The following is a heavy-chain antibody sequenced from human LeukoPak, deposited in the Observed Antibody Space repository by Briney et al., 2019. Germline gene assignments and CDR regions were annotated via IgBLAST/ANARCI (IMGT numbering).Heavy chain of an antibody. CDR3: ARSYSSSWYCFDY. CDR1: GGSISSGSDY. Sequence: PSETLSLTCTVSGGSISSGSDYWSWIRQPAGKGLEWIGRMYASGSTNYNPSLKSRVTISMDTSKHQFSLKLSSVTAADTAVYYCARSYSSSWYCFDYWGQGTLVTVSS. J-gene: IGHJ4*02. CDR2: MYASGST. V-gene: IGHV4-61*02. D-gene: IGHD6-13*01.